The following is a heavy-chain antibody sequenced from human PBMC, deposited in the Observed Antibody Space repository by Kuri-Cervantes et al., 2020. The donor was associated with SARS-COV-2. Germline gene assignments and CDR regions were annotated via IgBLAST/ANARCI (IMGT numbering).Heavy chain of an antibody. CDR1: GLTFTNHL. CDR3: ARDPRLADYFDY. V-gene: IGHV3-21*01. J-gene: IGHJ4*02. Sequence: GESLKISCAGSGLTFTNHLLNWVRQAPGQGLEWISSISSSSSQMHYVDSVKGRFTISRDNAKNSLYLQMNSLRAEDTAVYYCARDPRLADYFDYWGQGTLVTVSS. D-gene: IGHD6-19*01. CDR2: ISSSSSQM.